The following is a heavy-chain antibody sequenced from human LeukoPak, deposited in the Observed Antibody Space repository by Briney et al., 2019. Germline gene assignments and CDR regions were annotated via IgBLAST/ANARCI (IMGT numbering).Heavy chain of an antibody. CDR2: IRYDGSNK. CDR3: AKDLGVWFGVREPNWFDP. Sequence: GGSLRLSCAAPGCTFSSYGMHWVRQAPGKGLKWVAFIRYDGSNKYYADSVKGRFTISRDNSKNTLYLQMNSLRAEDTAVYYCAKDLGVWFGVREPNWFDPWGQGTLVTVSS. D-gene: IGHD3-10*01. CDR1: GCTFSSYG. V-gene: IGHV3-30*02. J-gene: IGHJ5*02.